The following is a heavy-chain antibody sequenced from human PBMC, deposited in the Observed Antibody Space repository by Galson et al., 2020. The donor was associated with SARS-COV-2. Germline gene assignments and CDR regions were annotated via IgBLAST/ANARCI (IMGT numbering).Heavy chain of an antibody. CDR2: TYYRSMWYN. Sequence: SQTLSLTCALSGDNVSSNSASWNWIRQSPSRGLEWLGRTYYRSMWYNDYAVSVKSRITINADTSKSQFSLQLNSVTPEDTAVYYCARSMGTTYYFDSWGQGTLVTVSS. J-gene: IGHJ4*02. V-gene: IGHV6-1*01. CDR1: GDNVSSNSAS. CDR3: ARSMGTTYYFDS. D-gene: IGHD1-1*01.